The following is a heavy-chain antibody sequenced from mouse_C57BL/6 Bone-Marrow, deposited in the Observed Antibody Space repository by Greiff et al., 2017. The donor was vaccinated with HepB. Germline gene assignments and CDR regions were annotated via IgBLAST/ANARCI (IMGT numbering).Heavy chain of an antibody. CDR3: ARKGNGYDDAMDY. V-gene: IGHV1-37*01. D-gene: IGHD2-2*01. CDR1: GYSFTGYF. Sequence: EVKLVESGPELVKPGASVKISCKASGYSFTGYFMNWVKQSHGKSLEWIGRITPYNGDTFYNQKFKGKATLTVDKSSSTAHMELLSLTSEDFAVYYCARKGNGYDDAMDYWGQGTSVTVSS. J-gene: IGHJ4*01. CDR2: ITPYNGDT.